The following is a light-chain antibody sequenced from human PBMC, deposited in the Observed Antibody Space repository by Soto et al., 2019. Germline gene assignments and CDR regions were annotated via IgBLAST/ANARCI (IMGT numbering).Light chain of an antibody. CDR2: GAS. CDR3: QQYGSSPLT. CDR1: QSVRNNY. J-gene: IGKJ4*01. V-gene: IGKV3-20*01. Sequence: EIVLTQSPGTLSLSPGERATLSCRASQSVRNNYLAWYQQKPGQAPRLLFYGASSRATGIPGRFRGSGSGADFTLTISRLEPEDFAVYYCQQYGSSPLTFGGGTTVEIK.